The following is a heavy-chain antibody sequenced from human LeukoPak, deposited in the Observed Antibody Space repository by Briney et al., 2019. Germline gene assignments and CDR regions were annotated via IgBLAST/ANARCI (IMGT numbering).Heavy chain of an antibody. CDR1: GFTFSSYG. Sequence: PGRSLRLSCAASGFTFSSYGMHWVRQAPGKGLEWVAVIWYDGSNKYYADSVKGRFTISRDNSKSTLYLQMNSLRAEDTAVYYCASGDVPAATYYYYYGMDVWGKGTTVTVSS. CDR3: ASGDVPAATYYYYYGMDV. J-gene: IGHJ6*04. CDR2: IWYDGSNK. V-gene: IGHV3-33*01. D-gene: IGHD2-2*01.